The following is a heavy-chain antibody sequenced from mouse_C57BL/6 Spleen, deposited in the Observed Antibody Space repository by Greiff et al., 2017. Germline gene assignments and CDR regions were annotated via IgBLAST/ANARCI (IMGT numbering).Heavy chain of an antibody. V-gene: IGHV5-16*01. CDR3: ARGYEYDGYFDV. J-gene: IGHJ1*03. CDR2: INYDGSST. Sequence: DVKLVESEGGLVQPGSSMKLSCTASGFTFSDYYMAWVRQVPEKGLEWVANINYDGSSTYYLDSLKSRFIISRDNAKNILYLQMSSLKSEDTATYDCARGYEYDGYFDVWGTGTTVTVSS. D-gene: IGHD2-4*01. CDR1: GFTFSDYY.